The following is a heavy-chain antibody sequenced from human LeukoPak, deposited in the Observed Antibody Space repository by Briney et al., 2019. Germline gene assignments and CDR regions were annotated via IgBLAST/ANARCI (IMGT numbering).Heavy chain of an antibody. Sequence: GGSLRLSCAASGFTFSSYTMNWVRQAPGKGLEWVSGISSSGSSTFYADSVKGRFTISRDNSKNTLYLQMNNLRAEDTAVYYCAKGVSGSHAVYFDYWGQGTLVTDSS. J-gene: IGHJ4*02. D-gene: IGHD1-26*01. V-gene: IGHV3-23*01. CDR3: AKGVSGSHAVYFDY. CDR1: GFTFSSYT. CDR2: ISSSGSST.